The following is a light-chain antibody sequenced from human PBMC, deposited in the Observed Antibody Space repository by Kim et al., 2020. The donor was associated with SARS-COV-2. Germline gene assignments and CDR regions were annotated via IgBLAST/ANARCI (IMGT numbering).Light chain of an antibody. Sequence: LSLSPGERAPLSCRASQSVSSYLAWYQQKPGQAPRLLIYDASNRATGIPARFSGSGSGTDFTLTISSLEPADFAVYYCQQRSNWYTFGQGTKLEIK. CDR2: DAS. V-gene: IGKV3-11*01. CDR3: QQRSNWYT. CDR1: QSVSSY. J-gene: IGKJ2*01.